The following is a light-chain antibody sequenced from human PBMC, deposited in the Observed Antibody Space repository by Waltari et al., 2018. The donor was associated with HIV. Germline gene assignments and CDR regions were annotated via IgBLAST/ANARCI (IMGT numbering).Light chain of an antibody. Sequence: QAVLTQPPSVSAAPGQPVTIPCSGSSSNIGHNSVSWYQQFPGKAPKVLIYDNNKRPPGVPDRFSGSRSGTSATLGVAGLQTGDEADYYCGTWDTSLSAGVFGGGTKLTVL. CDR2: DNN. J-gene: IGLJ3*02. CDR3: GTWDTSLSAGV. CDR1: SSNIGHNS. V-gene: IGLV1-51*01.